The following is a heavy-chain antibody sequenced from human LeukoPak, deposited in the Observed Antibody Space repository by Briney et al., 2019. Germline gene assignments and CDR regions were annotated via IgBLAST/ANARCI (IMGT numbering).Heavy chain of an antibody. CDR3: XRXDLXTFHHNYYMDV. V-gene: IGHV3-7*01. D-gene: IGHD3-16*01. CDR2: INEDGSEK. CDR1: GFTFSNYW. J-gene: IGHJ6*03. Sequence: GGSLRLSCAASGFTFSNYWMGWVRQAPGKGLEWVVNINEDGSEKYYVDSVKGRFTISRDNAKKSLYLQMNSLRAEDTAVYYXXRXDLXTFHHNYYMDVWGKGTXVTVS.